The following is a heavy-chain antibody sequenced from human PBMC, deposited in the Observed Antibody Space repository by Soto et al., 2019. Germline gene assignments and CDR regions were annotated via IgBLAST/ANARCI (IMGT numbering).Heavy chain of an antibody. V-gene: IGHV4-38-2*01. CDR2: IYHSGST. CDR3: AKVGSGGPGTAAIGRFDS. CDR1: GYSITNGYY. Sequence: PSETLSLTCAVSGYSITNGYYWGWIRQPPGMGLEWIGSIYHSGSTSYNPSLRSRVTISVVTSKNQFSLKVRSVTAADTAMYYCAKVGSGGPGTAAIGRFDSWGQGTQVTVSS. J-gene: IGHJ4*02. D-gene: IGHD6-25*01.